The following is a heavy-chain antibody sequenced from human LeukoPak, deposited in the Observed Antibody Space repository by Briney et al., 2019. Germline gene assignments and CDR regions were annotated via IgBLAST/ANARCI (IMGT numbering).Heavy chain of an antibody. V-gene: IGHV3-30*19. D-gene: IGHD6-13*01. CDR3: AREGAGSSWHGVYFDY. J-gene: IGHJ4*02. CDR2: ISYDGSNK. Sequence: HPGGSLRLSCAASGFTFSSYGMHWVRQAPGKGLEWVAVISYDGSNKYYADSVKGRFTISRDNSKNTLYLQMNSLRAEDTAVYYCAREGAGSSWHGVYFDYWGQGTLVTVSS. CDR1: GFTFSSYG.